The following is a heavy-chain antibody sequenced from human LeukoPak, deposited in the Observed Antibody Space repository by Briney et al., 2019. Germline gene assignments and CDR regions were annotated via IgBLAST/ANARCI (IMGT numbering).Heavy chain of an antibody. CDR1: GFTFSKYW. D-gene: IGHD6-19*01. Sequence: AGGSLRLSCAASGFTFSKYWMLWVRQAPGKGLERVSRINTDGTVTTYADSVKGRFAVSTDNADNTMFLQMNSVRDEDSAVYYCATKQWLAPPPDSWGQGTPVTVSS. CDR2: INTDGTVT. CDR3: ATKQWLAPPPDS. V-gene: IGHV3-74*01. J-gene: IGHJ4*02.